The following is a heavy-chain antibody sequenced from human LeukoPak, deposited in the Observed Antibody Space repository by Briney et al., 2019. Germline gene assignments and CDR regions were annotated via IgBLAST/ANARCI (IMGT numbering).Heavy chain of an antibody. J-gene: IGHJ4*02. Sequence: GGSLRLSCAASGFTFSSYAMSWVRQAPGKGLEWVSAISGSGGSTYYADSVKGRFTISRDNSKNTLYLQMNSLRAEDTAVYYCAKDPGYDFWSGYYPNFDYWGQGTLVTVSS. CDR3: AKDPGYDFWSGYYPNFDY. V-gene: IGHV3-23*01. CDR1: GFTFSSYA. CDR2: ISGSGGST. D-gene: IGHD3-3*01.